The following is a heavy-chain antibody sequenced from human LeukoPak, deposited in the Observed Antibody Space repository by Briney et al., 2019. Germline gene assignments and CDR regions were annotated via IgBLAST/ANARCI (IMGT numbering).Heavy chain of an antibody. D-gene: IGHD3-10*01. J-gene: IGHJ6*03. V-gene: IGHV1-69*15. CDR2: IIPIFGTA. CDR3: AREQGGSGSYHRSYYYYMDV. Sequence: GSSVKVSCKASGGTFSSYAISWVRQAPGQGLEWMGRIIPIFGTANYAQKFQGRVTITADESTSTAYMELSSLRSEDTAVYYCAREQGGSGSYHRSYYYYMDVWGKGTTVTVSS. CDR1: GGTFSSYA.